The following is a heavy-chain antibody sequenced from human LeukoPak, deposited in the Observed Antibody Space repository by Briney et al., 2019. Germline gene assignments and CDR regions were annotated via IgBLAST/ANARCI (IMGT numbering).Heavy chain of an antibody. Sequence: GGSLRLSCAASGFTFISYGMHWVRQAPGKGLEWVAFIAYDGSNKYYADSVKGRFTISRDNTKNTLYVQMNSLRAEDTALYYCARDFRTNYYYYMDVWGKGTTVTVSS. CDR3: ARDFRTNYYYYMDV. V-gene: IGHV3-30*02. J-gene: IGHJ6*03. D-gene: IGHD1-14*01. CDR1: GFTFISYG. CDR2: IAYDGSNK.